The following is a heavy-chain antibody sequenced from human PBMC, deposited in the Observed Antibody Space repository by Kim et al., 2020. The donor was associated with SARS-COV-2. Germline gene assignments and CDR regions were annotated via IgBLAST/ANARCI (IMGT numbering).Heavy chain of an antibody. CDR3: ARPLYDYVWGTY. D-gene: IGHD3-16*01. Sequence: NSADSGKGRFSISRDNAKNTLYLQMTSLRAEDTAIYYCARPLYDYVWGTYWGQGTLVTVSS. V-gene: IGHV3-74*01. J-gene: IGHJ4*02.